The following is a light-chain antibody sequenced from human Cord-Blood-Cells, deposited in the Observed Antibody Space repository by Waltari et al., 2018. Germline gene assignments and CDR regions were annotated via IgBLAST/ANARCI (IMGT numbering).Light chain of an antibody. CDR1: QSVSSSY. CDR3: QQYGSSPRT. CDR2: GAS. V-gene: IGKV3-20*01. Sequence: ELVSTPSPGSLSLSPGERATLSCRASQSVSSSYLAWHQQKPGQAPRLLIYGASSRATGIPDRFSGSGSGTDFTLTISRLEPEDFAVYYCQQYGSSPRTFGQGTKVEIK. J-gene: IGKJ1*01.